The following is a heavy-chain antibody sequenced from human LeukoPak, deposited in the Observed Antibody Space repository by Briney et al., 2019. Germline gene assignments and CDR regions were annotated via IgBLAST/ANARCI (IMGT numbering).Heavy chain of an antibody. J-gene: IGHJ4*02. V-gene: IGHV1-18*01. D-gene: IGHD3-22*01. Sequence: GPSVTVSCKASGYTFSNYGISWVRQAPGQGLEWLGWISAYNGNTHYAQKLQGRVTLTTDTSTSTAYMEVRSLRSDDTAVYFCARVIPDYYDSSGYPLFFDYWGQGTLVTVSS. CDR1: GYTFSNYG. CDR3: ARVIPDYYDSSGYPLFFDY. CDR2: ISAYNGNT.